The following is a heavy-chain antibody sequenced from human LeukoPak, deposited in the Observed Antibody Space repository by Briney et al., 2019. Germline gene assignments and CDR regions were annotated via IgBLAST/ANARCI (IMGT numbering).Heavy chain of an antibody. D-gene: IGHD6-13*01. CDR1: GFTFSSYA. V-gene: IGHV3-30-3*01. CDR2: ISYDGSNK. J-gene: IGHJ4*02. Sequence: GGSLRLSCAASGFTFSSYAMHWVRQAPGKGLEWVAVISYDGSNKYYADSVKGRFTISRDNSKNTLYLQMNSLRSEDTAVYYCARGLTDKTPINVYSSSSLGFWGQGTLVSVSS. CDR3: ARGLTDKTPINVYSSSSLGF.